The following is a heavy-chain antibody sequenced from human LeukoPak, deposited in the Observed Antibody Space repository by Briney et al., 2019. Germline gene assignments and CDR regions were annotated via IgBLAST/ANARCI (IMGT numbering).Heavy chain of an antibody. J-gene: IGHJ6*03. Sequence: GGALRLSCAASGFTFSNYWVRWVRHAPGKGLWWVSHINSDGINTSYADSVKGRFTISRDNDKNTQNLQMNSLRAEDTAVYYCARDLCSSGCYYYIDVWGKGTTVTVSS. D-gene: IGHD6-19*01. CDR2: INSDGINT. CDR3: ARDLCSSGCYYYIDV. V-gene: IGHV3-74*01. CDR1: GFTFSNYW.